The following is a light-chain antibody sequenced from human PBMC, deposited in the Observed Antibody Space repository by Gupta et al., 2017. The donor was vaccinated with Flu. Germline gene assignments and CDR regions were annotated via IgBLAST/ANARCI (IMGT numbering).Light chain of an antibody. V-gene: IGKV4-1*01. CDR1: QSGLYSYNNRNL. CDR2: WAS. Sequence: DIVMTQSPDSLAVSLGERATIDCKSSQSGLYSYNNRNLLAWYQQRPGQPPKLLIFWASTRESGVPDRFSGSGSGTDFTLTISSLQAEDVAVYYCQQEDYTPQTFGQGTKVEIK. CDR3: QQEDYTPQT. J-gene: IGKJ1*01.